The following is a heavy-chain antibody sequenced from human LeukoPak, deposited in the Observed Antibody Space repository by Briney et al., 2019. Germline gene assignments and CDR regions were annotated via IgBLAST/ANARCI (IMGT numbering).Heavy chain of an antibody. Sequence: SETLSLTCAVYGGSFSGYYWSWIRQPPGKGLEWIGEINHSGSTNYNPSLKSRVTISVDKSKNQFSLKLSSVTAADTAVYYCARAYYDSSGYPMTNWGQGTLVTVSS. J-gene: IGHJ4*02. D-gene: IGHD3-22*01. CDR1: GGSFSGYY. V-gene: IGHV4-34*01. CDR3: ARAYYDSSGYPMTN. CDR2: INHSGST.